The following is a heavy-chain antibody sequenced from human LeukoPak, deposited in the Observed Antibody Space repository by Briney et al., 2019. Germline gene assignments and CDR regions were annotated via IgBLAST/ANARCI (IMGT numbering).Heavy chain of an antibody. Sequence: GLECVSSINSRSSYIYYADSVKGRFTISRDNAKNSVFLQMNSLRAEDTAVYYCARDLPSDCWGQGTLVTVSP. J-gene: IGHJ4*02. CDR2: INSRSSYI. CDR3: ARDLPSDC. V-gene: IGHV3-21*01.